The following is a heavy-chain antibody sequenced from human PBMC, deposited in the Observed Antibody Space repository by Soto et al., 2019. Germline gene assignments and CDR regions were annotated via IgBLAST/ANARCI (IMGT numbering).Heavy chain of an antibody. D-gene: IGHD2-21*02. CDR2: ISYDGSNK. J-gene: IGHJ4*02. Sequence: GGSLRLSCAASGFTFSSYGMHWVRQAPGKGLEWVAVISYDGSNKYYADSVKGRFTISRDNSKNTLYLQMNSLRAEDTAVYYCAKGDGFGHIVVVTGPNYFDYWGPGTLVTVSS. CDR3: AKGDGFGHIVVVTGPNYFDY. V-gene: IGHV3-30*18. CDR1: GFTFSSYG.